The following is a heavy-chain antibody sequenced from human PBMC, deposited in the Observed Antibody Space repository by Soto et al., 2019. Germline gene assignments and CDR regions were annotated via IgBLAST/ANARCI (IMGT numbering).Heavy chain of an antibody. D-gene: IGHD6-25*01. CDR2: VSYIGTT. J-gene: IGHJ4*02. V-gene: IGHV4-39*01. CDR3: AKAAGRDQPEYFFDD. Sequence: SETLSLTCSVSGGSVSSSSYYWVWVRQSPGEGLEWIGSVSYIGTTYYNPSFRSRLTISVDTSKDQFSLTLLSVTVADTAVYYCAKAAGRDQPEYFFDDWGQGTLVTVSS. CDR1: GGSVSSSSYY.